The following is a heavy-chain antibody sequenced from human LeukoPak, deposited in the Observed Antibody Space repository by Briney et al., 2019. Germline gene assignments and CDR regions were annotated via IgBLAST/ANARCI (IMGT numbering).Heavy chain of an antibody. J-gene: IGHJ4*02. Sequence: SETLPLTCAVYGGSFSGYYWSWIRQPPGKGLEWIGEINHSGSTNYNPSLKSRVTISVDTSKNQFSLKLSSVTAADTAVYYCARASAGGYTAYYFDYWGQGTLVTVSS. CDR3: ARASAGGYTAYYFDY. CDR2: INHSGST. V-gene: IGHV4-34*01. CDR1: GGSFSGYY. D-gene: IGHD3-22*01.